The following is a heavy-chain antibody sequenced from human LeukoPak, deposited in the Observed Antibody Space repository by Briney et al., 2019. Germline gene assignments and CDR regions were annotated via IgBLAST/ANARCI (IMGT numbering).Heavy chain of an antibody. V-gene: IGHV3-7*04. J-gene: IGHJ4*02. CDR1: GFTFSNAW. D-gene: IGHD5-18*01. Sequence: GGSLRLSCAASGFTFSNAWMSWVRQAPGKGLEWVANIKHDGSEIHYVDSVKGRFTISRDNAKNSLYLQMNSLSAEDSAVYYCARDHHPFTAWGQGTLVTVSS. CDR2: IKHDGSEI. CDR3: ARDHHPFTA.